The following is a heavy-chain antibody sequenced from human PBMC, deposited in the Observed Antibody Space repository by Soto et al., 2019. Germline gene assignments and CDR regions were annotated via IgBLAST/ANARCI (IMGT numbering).Heavy chain of an antibody. V-gene: IGHV3-53*01. CDR1: GFTVSSNY. D-gene: IGHD1-26*01. J-gene: IGHJ3*02. Sequence: PGGSLRLSCAASGFTVSSNYMSWVRQAPGKGLEWVSVIYSGVSTYYADSVKGRFTISRDNSKNTLYLQMNSLRAEDTAVYYCARSRVWELPPYDAFDIWGQGTMVTLS. CDR2: IYSGVST. CDR3: ARSRVWELPPYDAFDI.